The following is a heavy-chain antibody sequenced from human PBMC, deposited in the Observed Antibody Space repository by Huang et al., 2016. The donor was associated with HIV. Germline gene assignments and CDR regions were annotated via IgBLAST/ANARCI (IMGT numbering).Heavy chain of an antibody. J-gene: IGHJ4*02. Sequence: HLQLQESGPGLVKPSETLSLTCTVSGGSISGSSNYWGWIRQSPVKGLEWIGSIIYRGGTYYNLSLKSRVSISVDTSKNKFSLRLSSVTAADTAVYYCATQVSMSGPNFDYWGLGTLVTVSS. V-gene: IGHV4-39*01. D-gene: IGHD2-8*01. CDR3: ATQVSMSGPNFDY. CDR2: IIYRGGT. CDR1: GGSISGSSNY.